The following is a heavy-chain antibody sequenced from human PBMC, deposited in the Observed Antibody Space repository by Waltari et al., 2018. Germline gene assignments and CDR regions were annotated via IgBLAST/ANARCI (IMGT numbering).Heavy chain of an antibody. D-gene: IGHD5-18*01. V-gene: IGHV3-23*01. CDR2: ISGSVGST. CDR3: AKEGRGAGYSYGYEGY. J-gene: IGHJ4*02. CDR1: GFTFSSYA. Sequence: EVQLLESGGGLVQPGGALRLSWAASGFTFSSYAMSWARQAPGKGLEWVSAISGSVGSTYYADSVKGRFTSSRDNSKTTLYLQMNSLRAEDTAVYYCAKEGRGAGYSYGYEGYWGQGTLVTVSS.